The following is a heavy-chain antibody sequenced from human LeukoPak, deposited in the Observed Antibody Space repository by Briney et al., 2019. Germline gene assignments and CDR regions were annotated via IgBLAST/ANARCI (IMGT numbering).Heavy chain of an antibody. D-gene: IGHD2/OR15-2a*01. J-gene: IGHJ6*02. CDR3: ARDTYYYNSSTFYHYYYGMDV. CDR1: GFTFSSYA. V-gene: IGHV3-74*03. Sequence: GSLRLSCAASGFTFSSYAMSWVRQAPGKGLEWVSRIDSDGSTTKYADSVKGRFTISRDNAKNTVYLQMNSLRAEDTAVYYCARDTYYYNSSTFYHYYYGMDVWGQGTTVTVSS. CDR2: IDSDGSTT.